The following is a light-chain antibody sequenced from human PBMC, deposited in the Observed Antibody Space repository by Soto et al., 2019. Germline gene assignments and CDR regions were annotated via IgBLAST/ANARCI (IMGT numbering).Light chain of an antibody. CDR2: AAS. CDR3: QQSYTTPLT. J-gene: IGKJ4*01. CDR1: QSIDNY. Sequence: DIQMTQSPPSLSASVGDRVIITCRTSQSIDNYLNWYQQKPGKAPKLLIYAASTLQSGVPSRFSASGSETDFTLTISSLQPEDFATYHCQQSYTTPLTFGGGTKVEIK. V-gene: IGKV1-39*01.